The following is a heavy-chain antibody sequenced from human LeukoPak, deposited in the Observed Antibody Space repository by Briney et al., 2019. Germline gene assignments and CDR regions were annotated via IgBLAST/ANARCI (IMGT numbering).Heavy chain of an antibody. CDR2: IYTSGNT. CDR1: NGSFSSNY. J-gene: IGHJ1*01. CDR3: VRDRQAVRYFQY. V-gene: IGHV4-4*07. Sequence: SETLSLTCTASNGSFSSNYWSWIRQSAGKGLEWIGRIYTSGNTKYSPSLQSRVSMSVDTSKRQFSLHLSSVTAADTATYYCVRDRQAVRYFQYWGQGILVTVSS.